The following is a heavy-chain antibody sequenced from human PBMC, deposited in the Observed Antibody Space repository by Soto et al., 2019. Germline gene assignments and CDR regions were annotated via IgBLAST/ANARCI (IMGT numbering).Heavy chain of an antibody. J-gene: IGHJ6*02. CDR3: ARDKKVAAAGTEYYYGMDV. CDR1: GYTFTSYA. Sequence: QVQLVQYGAEVKRPGASVKVSCKASGYTFTSYAMHWVRQAPGQRLEWMGWINAGNGNTKYSQKFQGRVTITRDTSASTAYMELSSLRSEDTAVYYCARDKKVAAAGTEYYYGMDVWGQGTTVTVSS. D-gene: IGHD6-13*01. CDR2: INAGNGNT. V-gene: IGHV1-3*01.